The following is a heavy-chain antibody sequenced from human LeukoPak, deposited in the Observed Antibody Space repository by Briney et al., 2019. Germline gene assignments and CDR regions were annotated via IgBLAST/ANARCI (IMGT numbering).Heavy chain of an antibody. Sequence: PSETLSLTCTVSGGSISSSSYYWGWIRQPPGKGLEWIGSIYYSGSTYYNPSLKSRVTISVDTSKNQFSLKLSSVTAADTAVYYCARHPLWLLGAFDIWGQGTMVTVSS. D-gene: IGHD5-18*01. CDR3: ARHPLWLLGAFDI. J-gene: IGHJ3*02. CDR2: IYYSGST. V-gene: IGHV4-39*01. CDR1: GGSISSSSYY.